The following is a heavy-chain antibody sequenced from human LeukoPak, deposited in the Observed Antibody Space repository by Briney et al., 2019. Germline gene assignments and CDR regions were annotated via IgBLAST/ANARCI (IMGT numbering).Heavy chain of an antibody. CDR3: ARVPYSSGWYYFDY. CDR1: GFTFSSYA. D-gene: IGHD6-19*01. Sequence: GRSLRLSCAASGFTFSSYAMHWVRQAPGKGLEWVAVISYDGSNKYYADSVKGRFTISRDNSKNTLYQQMNSLRAEDTAVYYCARVPYSSGWYYFDYWGQGTLVTVSS. V-gene: IGHV3-30*04. J-gene: IGHJ4*02. CDR2: ISYDGSNK.